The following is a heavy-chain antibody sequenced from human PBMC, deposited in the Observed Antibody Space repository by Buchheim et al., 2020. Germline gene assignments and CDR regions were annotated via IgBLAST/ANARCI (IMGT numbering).Heavy chain of an antibody. Sequence: EVQLVQSGAEVKKPGESLKISCKASGYTFTSYWIGWVRQMPGKGLEWMGIIYPGNSNTRDSPSLQGQVTISADKSTHTAFPQWSSLKTSDTAMYYCARRVYAAAFDIWGQGT. CDR1: GYTFTSYW. J-gene: IGHJ3*02. D-gene: IGHD2-8*01. V-gene: IGHV5-51*01. CDR2: IYPGNSNT. CDR3: ARRVYAAAFDI.